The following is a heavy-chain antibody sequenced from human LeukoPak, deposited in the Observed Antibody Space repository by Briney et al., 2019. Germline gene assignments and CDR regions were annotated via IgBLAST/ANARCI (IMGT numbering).Heavy chain of an antibody. V-gene: IGHV3-21*01. CDR2: ISSSSSYI. CDR3: ASAKSHIRAASGYSSGWEIDY. CDR1: GFTFSSYS. Sequence: PGGSLRLSCAASGFTFSSYSMNWVRQAPGKGLEWVSTISSSSSYIYYADSVKGRFTISRDNAKNSLYLQMNSLRAEDTAVYYCASAKSHIRAASGYSSGWEIDYWGQGTLVTVSS. J-gene: IGHJ4*02. D-gene: IGHD6-19*01.